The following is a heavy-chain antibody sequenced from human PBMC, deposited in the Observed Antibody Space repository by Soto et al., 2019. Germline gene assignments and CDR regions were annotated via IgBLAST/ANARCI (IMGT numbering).Heavy chain of an antibody. D-gene: IGHD6-19*01. CDR3: ARLPRSGWDHYYYGMDV. CDR1: GFTFSTYG. V-gene: IGHV3-30*03. CDR2: MSHDGSHK. J-gene: IGHJ6*02. Sequence: QVQLVESGGGVVQAGGSLGLSCTASGFTFSTYGMHWVRQAPGKGPEWVAVMSHDGSHKAFLDSVKGRFIISRDNSKNTLYLQINTLKPDDTAVYYCARLPRSGWDHYYYGMDVWGQGTRVIVSS.